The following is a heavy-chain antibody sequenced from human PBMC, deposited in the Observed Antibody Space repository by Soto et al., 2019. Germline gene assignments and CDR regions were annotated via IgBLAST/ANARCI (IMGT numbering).Heavy chain of an antibody. D-gene: IGHD5-12*01. CDR2: ISGSGGST. CDR1: GFTFSSYA. Sequence: EVQLLESGGGLVQPGGSLRLSCAASGFTFSSYAMSWVRQAPGKGLEWVSAISGSGGSTYYADSVKGRFTISRDNSKNTLYLQMNSLRAEDTAVYYCAKAPVATNLCYYYYGMDVWGQGTTVTVSS. J-gene: IGHJ6*02. CDR3: AKAPVATNLCYYYYGMDV. V-gene: IGHV3-23*01.